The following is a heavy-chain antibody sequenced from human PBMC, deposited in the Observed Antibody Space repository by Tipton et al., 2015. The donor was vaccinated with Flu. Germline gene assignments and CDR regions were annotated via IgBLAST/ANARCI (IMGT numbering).Heavy chain of an antibody. CDR1: GGSISSYY. J-gene: IGHJ4*02. D-gene: IGHD6-6*01. CDR2: IYYSGST. Sequence: LRLSCTVSGGSISSYYWSWIRQPPGKGLEWIGYIYYSGSTNYNPSLKSRVTISVDTSKNQFSLKLSSVTAADTAVYYCARGREYSRSSPLWVWGQGTLVTVSS. V-gene: IGHV4-59*01. CDR3: ARGREYSRSSPLWV.